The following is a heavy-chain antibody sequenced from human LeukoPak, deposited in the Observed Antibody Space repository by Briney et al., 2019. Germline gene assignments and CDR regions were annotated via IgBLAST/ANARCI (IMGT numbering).Heavy chain of an antibody. CDR3: AKDRNYDILTFNWFDP. CDR2: ISGSGGST. D-gene: IGHD3-9*01. CDR1: GFTFSSYG. Sequence: GGSLRLSCAASGFTFSSYGMSWVRQAPGKGLEWVSAISGSGGSTYYADSVKGRFTISRDNSKTTLYLQMNSLRAEDTAVYYCAKDRNYDILTFNWFDPWGQGTLVTVSS. V-gene: IGHV3-23*01. J-gene: IGHJ5*02.